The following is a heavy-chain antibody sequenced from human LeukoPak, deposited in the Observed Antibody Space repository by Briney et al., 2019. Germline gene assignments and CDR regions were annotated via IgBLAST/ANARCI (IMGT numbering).Heavy chain of an antibody. Sequence: SETLSLTCAVYGGAFSGYYWSWIRQPPGKGLEWIGEINHSGSTNYNASLKSRDTISVDTSKNQFSLKLSSVTAADTAVYYCARANLKAPFFDIWGQGTMVTVSS. CDR1: GGAFSGYY. J-gene: IGHJ3*02. CDR3: ARANLKAPFFDI. CDR2: INHSGST. V-gene: IGHV4-34*01.